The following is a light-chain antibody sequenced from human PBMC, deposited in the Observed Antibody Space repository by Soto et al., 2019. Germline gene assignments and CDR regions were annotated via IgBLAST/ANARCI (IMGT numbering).Light chain of an antibody. CDR3: RSYTSSSTRV. V-gene: IGLV2-14*01. Sequence: QSALTQPASVSGSPGQSITISCTGTSSDVGGYNYVSWYQQHPGKAPKLMIYDVSDRPSGVSNRFSGSKSGNTASLTISGLQAEDEADYYCRSYTSSSTRVFGTGTKLTV. J-gene: IGLJ1*01. CDR1: SSDVGGYNY. CDR2: DVS.